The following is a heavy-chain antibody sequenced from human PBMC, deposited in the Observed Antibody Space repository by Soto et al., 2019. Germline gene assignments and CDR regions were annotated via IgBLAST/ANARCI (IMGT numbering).Heavy chain of an antibody. Sequence: SETLSLTCAVFGGSISNSNWWTWVRQPPGKGLDWIGEIFHSGSTNYNSSLMGRVTISVDKANNQSSLKLSSVTAADTAVYYCAHRPIVGAAIWGQGTLVTVSS. J-gene: IGHJ4*02. CDR3: AHRPIVGAAI. CDR1: GGSISNSNW. D-gene: IGHD1-26*01. V-gene: IGHV4-4*02. CDR2: IFHSGST.